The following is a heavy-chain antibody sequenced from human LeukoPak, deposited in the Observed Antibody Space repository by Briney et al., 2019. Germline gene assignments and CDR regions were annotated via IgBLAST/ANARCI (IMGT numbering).Heavy chain of an antibody. V-gene: IGHV4-39*01. CDR3: ARLDSDYDFWSVSHNWFDP. CDR2: IYYSGST. Sequence: KPSETLSLTCPVSGASISSSSYYWGWLRQPPGKGLEWFGSIYYSGSTYYNPSLKSRVTISVDTSKNQFSLKLSSVTAADTAVYYCARLDSDYDFWSVSHNWFDPWGQETLVTVSS. J-gene: IGHJ5*02. D-gene: IGHD3-3*01. CDR1: GASISSSSYY.